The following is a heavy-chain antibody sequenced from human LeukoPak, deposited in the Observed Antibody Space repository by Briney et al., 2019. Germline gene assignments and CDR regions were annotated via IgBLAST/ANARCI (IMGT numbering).Heavy chain of an antibody. CDR3: GKDGGIAVAGKEGFDY. J-gene: IGHJ4*02. D-gene: IGHD6-19*01. Sequence: PGGSLGLSCGVSGFTFRSYGMHWVRQAPGKGLEWVSFIRFDGSDKYYADSVKGRFTVSRDNSNNTVYLQMNSLKPEDTAIYYCGKDGGIAVAGKEGFDYWGQGTLVTVSS. CDR2: IRFDGSDK. V-gene: IGHV3-30*02. CDR1: GFTFRSYG.